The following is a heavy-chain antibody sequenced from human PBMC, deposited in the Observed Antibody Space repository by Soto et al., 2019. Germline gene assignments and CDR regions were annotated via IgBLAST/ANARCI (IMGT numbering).Heavy chain of an antibody. J-gene: IGHJ4*02. CDR3: AISPGIAAADSGYSSGWYGYFDY. CDR2: IIPIFGTA. Sequence: QVQLVQSGAEVKKPGSSVKVSCKASGVTFSSYAISWVRQAPGQGLEWMGGIIPIFGTANYAQKFQGRVTITADESTSTAYMELSSLRSEDTAVYYCAISPGIAAADSGYSSGWYGYFDYWGQGTLVTVSS. D-gene: IGHD6-19*01. CDR1: GVTFSSYA. V-gene: IGHV1-69*01.